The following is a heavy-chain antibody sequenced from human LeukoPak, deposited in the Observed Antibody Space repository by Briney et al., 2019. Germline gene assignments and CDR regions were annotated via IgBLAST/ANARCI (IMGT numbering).Heavy chain of an antibody. CDR2: TYYRSKWSA. V-gene: IGHV6-1*01. J-gene: IGHJ4*02. CDR1: GDSVSSNSAA. Sequence: QTLSLIWAISGDSVSSNSAAWNWIRRSPSTGLEWLGRTYYRSKWSADFAVSVKSRTTINPDTSKNQFSLQLNSVTPEDTALYYCARSRGAIVDYWGQGTLVTVSS. CDR3: ARSRGAIVDY.